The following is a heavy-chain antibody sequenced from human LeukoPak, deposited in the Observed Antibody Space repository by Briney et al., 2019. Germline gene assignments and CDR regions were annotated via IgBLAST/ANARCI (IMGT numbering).Heavy chain of an antibody. Sequence: SETLSLTCTVPGGSISSYYWSWIRQPPGKGLEWIGYIYYSGSTNYNPSLKSRVTISVDTSKNQFSLKLSSVTAADTAVYYCASGRVVVPAAYFDYWGQGTLVTVSS. CDR3: ASGRVVVPAAYFDY. D-gene: IGHD2-2*01. CDR2: IYYSGST. CDR1: GGSISSYY. J-gene: IGHJ4*02. V-gene: IGHV4-59*01.